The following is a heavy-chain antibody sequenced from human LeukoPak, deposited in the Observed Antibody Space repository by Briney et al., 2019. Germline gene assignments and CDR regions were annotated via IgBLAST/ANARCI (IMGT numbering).Heavy chain of an antibody. V-gene: IGHV4-34*01. D-gene: IGHD6-19*01. Sequence: PSGTLSLTCAVYGRSFSGYARSWVRQPPGKGLEWMGEVNHSGRTSYNPSLKSRVTISADTSKNQFSLRMTSPTAADTAVYYCAREHSSGWCDYWGQGTLVTVSS. CDR1: GRSFSGYA. J-gene: IGHJ4*02. CDR2: VNHSGRT. CDR3: AREHSSGWCDY.